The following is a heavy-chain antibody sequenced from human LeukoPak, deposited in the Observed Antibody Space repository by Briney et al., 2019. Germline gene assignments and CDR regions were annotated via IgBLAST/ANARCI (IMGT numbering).Heavy chain of an antibody. CDR2: ISGSGAST. V-gene: IGHV3-23*01. CDR1: GFTFSTYA. D-gene: IGHD3-9*01. J-gene: IGHJ3*02. Sequence: GGSLRLSCAAYGFTFSTYAMTWVRQAPGKGLEWVSAISGSGASTFYADSVKGRFTISRDNSKNTLFLQMNSLRAEDTAVYYCAKADDITAFDIWGQGTMVTVSS. CDR3: AKADDITAFDI.